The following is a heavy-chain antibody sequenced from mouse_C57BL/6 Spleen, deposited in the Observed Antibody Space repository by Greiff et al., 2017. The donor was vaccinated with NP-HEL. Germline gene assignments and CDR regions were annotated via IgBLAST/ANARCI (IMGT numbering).Heavy chain of an antibody. Sequence: VQLQQPGAELVMPGASVKLSCKASGYTFTSYWMHWVKQRPGQGLEWIGEIDPSDSYTNYNQKFKGKSTLTVDKSSSTAYMQLSSLTSEDSAVYYCARRVDSSGPFDYWGQGTTLTVSS. CDR1: GYTFTSYW. V-gene: IGHV1-69*01. CDR2: IDPSDSYT. J-gene: IGHJ2*01. D-gene: IGHD3-2*02. CDR3: ARRVDSSGPFDY.